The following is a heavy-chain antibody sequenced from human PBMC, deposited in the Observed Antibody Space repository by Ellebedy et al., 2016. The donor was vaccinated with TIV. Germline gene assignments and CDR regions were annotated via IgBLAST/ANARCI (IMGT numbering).Heavy chain of an antibody. CDR3: ARLVGATNREYFQH. CDR1: GFTVSSNY. V-gene: IGHV3-66*01. Sequence: PGGSLRLSCAASGFTVSSNYMSWVRQAPGKGLEWVSVIYSGGSTYYADSVKGRFTISRDNSKNTLDLQMNSLRAEDTAVYYCARLVGATNREYFQHWGQGTLVTVSS. D-gene: IGHD1-26*01. J-gene: IGHJ1*01. CDR2: IYSGGST.